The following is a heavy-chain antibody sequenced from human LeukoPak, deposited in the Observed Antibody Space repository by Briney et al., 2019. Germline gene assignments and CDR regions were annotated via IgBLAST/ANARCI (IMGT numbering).Heavy chain of an antibody. CDR3: ARWEGSGSFGKFDS. J-gene: IGHJ5*01. CDR2: INHSGWA. D-gene: IGHD3-10*01. V-gene: IGHV4-34*01. Sequence: SETLSLTCGVYGGSFSGYYWSWIRQSPKGLEWIGEINHSGWANYNPSLEGRVTISVDPCKSQFSLKLTSVTAADTAVYYCARWEGSGSFGKFDSWGQGTLVTVSS. CDR1: GGSFSGYY.